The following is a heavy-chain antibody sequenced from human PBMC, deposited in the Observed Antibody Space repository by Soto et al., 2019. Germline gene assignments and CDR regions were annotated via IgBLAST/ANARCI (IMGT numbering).Heavy chain of an antibody. J-gene: IGHJ4*02. D-gene: IGHD2-21*02. CDR1: GFSLSTSGVG. Sequence: QIALKESGPTRVRPTQKLTLTCTFSGFSLSTSGVGVGWIRQPPGKALACLALSYGDDDKRYSPSTNSRLNITKGPSKHEVVLTMTIMDPVDTATYYCAHRLLHNRDWDRGLFDYLGQGTLVTVSS. CDR2: SYGDDDK. V-gene: IGHV2-5*02. CDR3: AHRLLHNRDWDRGLFDY.